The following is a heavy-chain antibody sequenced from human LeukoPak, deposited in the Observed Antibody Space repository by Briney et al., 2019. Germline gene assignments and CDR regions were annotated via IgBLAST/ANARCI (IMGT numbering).Heavy chain of an antibody. V-gene: IGHV3-23*01. CDR2: ISGSGGST. D-gene: IGHD2-21*02. CDR3: AKSEANCGGDCYPDAFDI. Sequence: GGSLRLSCAASGFTFSSYAMSWVRQAPGKGLEWGSAISGSGGSTYYADSVKGRLTISRDNSKNTLYLQMNSLRAEDTAVYYCAKSEANCGGDCYPDAFDIWGQGTMVTVSS. J-gene: IGHJ3*02. CDR1: GFTFSSYA.